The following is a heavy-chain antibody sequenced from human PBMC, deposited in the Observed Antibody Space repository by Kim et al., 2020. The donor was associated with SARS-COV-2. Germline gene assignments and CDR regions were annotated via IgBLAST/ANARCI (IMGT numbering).Heavy chain of an antibody. CDR1: GYTFTSYG. CDR2: ISAYNGNT. V-gene: IGHV1-18*01. CDR3: AVLWFGEENFDY. Sequence: ASVKVSCKASGYTFTSYGISWVRQAPGQGLEWMGWISAYNGNTNYAQKLQGRVTMTTDTSTSTAYMELRSLRSDDTAVYYCAVLWFGEENFDYWGQGTLVTVSS. J-gene: IGHJ4*02. D-gene: IGHD3-10*01.